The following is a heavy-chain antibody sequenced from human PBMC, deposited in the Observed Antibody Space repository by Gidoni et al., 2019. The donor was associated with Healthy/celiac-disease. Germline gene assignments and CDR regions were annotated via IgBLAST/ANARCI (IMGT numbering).Heavy chain of an antibody. CDR1: GFTFDDYA. CDR2: ISGNSGSI. D-gene: IGHD1-26*01. V-gene: IGHV3-9*01. J-gene: IGHJ3*02. Sequence: EVQLVESGGGLVQPGRSLRLSCAASGFTFDDYAMHWVRQAPGKGLGWVSGISGNSGSIGYADSVKGRFTISRDNAKNSLYLKMNSLRAEDTALYYCAKALDEWELLLGAFDIWGQGTMVTVSS. CDR3: AKALDEWELLLGAFDI.